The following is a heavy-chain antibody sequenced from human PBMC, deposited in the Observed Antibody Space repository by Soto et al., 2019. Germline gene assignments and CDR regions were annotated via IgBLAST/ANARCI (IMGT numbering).Heavy chain of an antibody. CDR1: GSRFSNYV. D-gene: IGHD2-2*02. Sequence: SVKVSCKVSGSRFSNYVISWVRQAPGHGLEWLGRIIPIFNSTKYAQSFQGRVTITVDKSTSTASLELSSLRSDDTAVYYCARVGRGKKAGYNGLVSLGYWGQGTLVTV. V-gene: IGHV1-69*06. CDR2: IIPIFNST. CDR3: ARVGRGKKAGYNGLVSLGY. J-gene: IGHJ4*02.